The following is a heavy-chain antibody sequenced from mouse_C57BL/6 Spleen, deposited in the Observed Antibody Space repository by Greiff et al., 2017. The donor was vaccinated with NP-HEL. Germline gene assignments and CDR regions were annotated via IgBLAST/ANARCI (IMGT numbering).Heavy chain of an antibody. CDR3: AGCGVYGSSAY. J-gene: IGHJ3*01. V-gene: IGHV1-53*01. Sequence: VQLQQSGTELVKPGASVKLSCKASGYTFTSYWMHWVKQRPGQGLEWIGNINPSNGGTTYNEKFKSKATLTVDKSSSKAYMQLRSLTSEDCAVYDGAGCGVYGSSAYWGQGTLVTVSA. D-gene: IGHD1-1*01. CDR2: INPSNGGT. CDR1: GYTFTSYW.